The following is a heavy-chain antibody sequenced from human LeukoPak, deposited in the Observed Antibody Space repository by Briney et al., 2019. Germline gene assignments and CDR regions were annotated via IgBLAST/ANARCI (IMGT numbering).Heavy chain of an antibody. CDR2: ISAYKGNT. CDR1: VYTFTSYC. J-gene: IGHJ4*02. V-gene: IGHV1-18*01. CDR3: ARDGPLRFGEPLVDY. D-gene: IGHD3-10*01. Sequence: GASVSGSCKASVYTFTSYCISWVRQTPVQGREWMGGISAYKGNTNYAQTLKGSVTMSTETSTRPASMELTILRSDDTAVYYCARDGPLRFGEPLVDYWGEGTLVTVSS.